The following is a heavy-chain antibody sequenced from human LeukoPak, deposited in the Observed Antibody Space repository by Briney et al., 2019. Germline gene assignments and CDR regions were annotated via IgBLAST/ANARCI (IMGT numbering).Heavy chain of an antibody. Sequence: GRSLRLSCAASGFTFSSYAMHWVRQAPGKGLEWVAVISYDGSNKYYADSVKGRFTISRDNSKNTLYLQMNSLRPEDTAVYYCASFYDSKAFDIWGQGTMVTVSS. CDR2: ISYDGSNK. CDR3: ASFYDSKAFDI. D-gene: IGHD3-22*01. J-gene: IGHJ3*02. V-gene: IGHV3-30-3*01. CDR1: GFTFSSYA.